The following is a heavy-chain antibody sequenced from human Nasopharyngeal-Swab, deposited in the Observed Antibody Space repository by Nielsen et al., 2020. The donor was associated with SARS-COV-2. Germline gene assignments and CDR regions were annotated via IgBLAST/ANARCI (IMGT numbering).Heavy chain of an antibody. J-gene: IGHJ2*01. V-gene: IGHV1-46*01. CDR2: INPSGGST. D-gene: IGHD1-7*01. CDR1: GYTFTSYY. CDR3: ATEYNWNYGPRYFDL. Sequence: ASVKVSCKASGYTFTSYYMHWVRQAPGQGLEWMGIINPSGGSTSYAQKFQGRVTMTRDTSTSTVYMELSSLRSEDTAVYYCATEYNWNYGPRYFDLWGRGTLVTVSS.